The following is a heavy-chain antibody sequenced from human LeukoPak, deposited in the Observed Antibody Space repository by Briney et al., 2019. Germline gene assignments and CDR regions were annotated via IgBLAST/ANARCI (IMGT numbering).Heavy chain of an antibody. Sequence: GGSLRLSCAASGFTFSDYYMSWIRQAPGKGLEWVSYISSSGSTIYYADSVKGRFTISRDNAKNSLYLQMNSLRAEDTAVYYCARTYYYDSSGYYYDYWGQGTLVTVSS. D-gene: IGHD3-22*01. J-gene: IGHJ4*02. CDR1: GFTFSDYY. V-gene: IGHV3-11*01. CDR2: ISSSGSTI. CDR3: ARTYYYDSSGYYYDY.